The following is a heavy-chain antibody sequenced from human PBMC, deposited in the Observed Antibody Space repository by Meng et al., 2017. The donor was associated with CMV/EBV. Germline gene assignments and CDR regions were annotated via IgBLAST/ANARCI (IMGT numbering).Heavy chain of an antibody. CDR2: NIRSGST. J-gene: IGHJ4*02. CDR1: CVPVDYCT. V-gene: IGHV4-34*12. Sequence: HLPVRGGGLLTPSLTLSRTCAVYCVPVDYCTWIWIHPPPGKVRVWIGENIRSGSTNSTPSLRSSVSVSVDTSKIQFSLKLSSVTAADTAVYVCVGCRARVVPDYWGQGTLVTVSS. D-gene: IGHD2-15*01. CDR3: VGCRARVVPDY.